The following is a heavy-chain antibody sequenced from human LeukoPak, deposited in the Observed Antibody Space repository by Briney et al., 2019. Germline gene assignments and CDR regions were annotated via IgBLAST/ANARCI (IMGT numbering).Heavy chain of an antibody. J-gene: IGHJ4*02. Sequence: SETLSLTCAVYVGSFSGYYWNWLRQPPGKGLEWIGEINHSGSTNYNPSLKSRVTISVDTSKNQFSLKLSSVTAADTAVYYCARVSGSPSRSDFDYWGQGNLVTVSP. CDR3: ARVSGSPSRSDFDY. V-gene: IGHV4-34*01. CDR1: VGSFSGYY. CDR2: INHSGST. D-gene: IGHD2-2*01.